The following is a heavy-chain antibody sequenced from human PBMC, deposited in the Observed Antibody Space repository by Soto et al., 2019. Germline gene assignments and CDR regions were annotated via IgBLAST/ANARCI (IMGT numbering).Heavy chain of an antibody. V-gene: IGHV4-61*08. Sequence: TLSLTCTVSGGSVSSGGYYWSWIRQPPGKGLEWIGYIYYSGSTNYNPSLKSRVTISVDTSKNQFSLKLSSVTAADTAVYYCAREVVTATLDYWGQGTLVTVSS. D-gene: IGHD2-21*02. CDR2: IYYSGST. CDR1: GGSVSSGGYY. CDR3: AREVVTATLDY. J-gene: IGHJ4*02.